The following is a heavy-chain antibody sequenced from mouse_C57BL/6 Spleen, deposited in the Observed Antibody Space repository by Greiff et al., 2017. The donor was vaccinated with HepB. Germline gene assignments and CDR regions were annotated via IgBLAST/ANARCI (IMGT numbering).Heavy chain of an antibody. Sequence: QVQLQQPGAELVRPGSSVKLSCKASGYTFTSYWMHWVKQRPIQGLEWIGNIDPSDSDTHYNQKFKDKATLTVNKSSSTAYRQLSSLTSEDSAVYYCAIRGTTVGVDYWGQGTTLTVSS. CDR1: GYTFTSYW. J-gene: IGHJ2*01. CDR3: AIRGTTVGVDY. V-gene: IGHV1-52*01. CDR2: IDPSDSDT. D-gene: IGHD1-1*01.